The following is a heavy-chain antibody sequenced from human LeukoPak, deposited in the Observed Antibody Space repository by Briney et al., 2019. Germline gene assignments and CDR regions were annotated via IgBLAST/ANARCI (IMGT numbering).Heavy chain of an antibody. J-gene: IGHJ2*01. D-gene: IGHD3-10*01. CDR1: GGSISSGSYY. Sequence: SQTLSLTCTVSGGSISSGSYYWSWIRQPAGKGLEWIGYIYYSGSTNYNPSLQSRVTISVDTSKNHFSLKLSSLTAADTAVYYCARGGYDSGTYKYWYFDLWGRGTLVTVSS. V-gene: IGHV4-61*10. CDR2: IYYSGST. CDR3: ARGGYDSGTYKYWYFDL.